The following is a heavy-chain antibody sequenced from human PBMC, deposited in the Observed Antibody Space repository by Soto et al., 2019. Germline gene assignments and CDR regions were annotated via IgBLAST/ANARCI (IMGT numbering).Heavy chain of an antibody. CDR3: ARDRRQYYYDSSGYWGFDY. J-gene: IGHJ4*02. D-gene: IGHD3-22*01. CDR2: IIPIFGTA. Sequence: QVQLVQSGAEVKKPGSSVKVSCKASGGTFSSYAISWVRQAPGQGLEWMGGIIPIFGTANYAQKFQGRVTITADKSTRTGYMELSSLRSEDTAVYYCARDRRQYYYDSSGYWGFDYWGQGTLVTVSS. V-gene: IGHV1-69*06. CDR1: GGTFSSYA.